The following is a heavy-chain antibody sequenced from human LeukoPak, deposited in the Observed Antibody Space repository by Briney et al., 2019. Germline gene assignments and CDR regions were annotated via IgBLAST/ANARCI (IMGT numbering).Heavy chain of an antibody. V-gene: IGHV3-9*01. D-gene: IGHD4/OR15-4a*01. J-gene: IGHJ6*03. Sequence: GGSLRLSCAASGFTFDDYAMHWVRQAPGKGLEWVSGISWNSGSIGYADSVKGRFTISRDNAKNSLYLQMNSLRAEDTALYYCAKDALVRLDYYYYMDVWGKGTTVTVSS. CDR3: AKDALVRLDYYYYMDV. CDR2: ISWNSGSI. CDR1: GFTFDDYA.